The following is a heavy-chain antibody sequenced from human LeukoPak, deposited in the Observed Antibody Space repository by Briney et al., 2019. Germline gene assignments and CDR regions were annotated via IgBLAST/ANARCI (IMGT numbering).Heavy chain of an antibody. CDR2: IYYTGST. V-gene: IGHV4-59*01. CDR3: ARAVEEGFGELLPEY. CDR1: GGSISSYY. Sequence: SETLSLTCTVSGGSISSYYWSWIRQPPGKGLEWIVYIYYTGSTNYNPSLKSRVTISVDMSKSQFSLKLSSVTAADTAVYYCARAVEEGFGELLPEYWGQGTLVTVSS. J-gene: IGHJ4*02. D-gene: IGHD3-10*01.